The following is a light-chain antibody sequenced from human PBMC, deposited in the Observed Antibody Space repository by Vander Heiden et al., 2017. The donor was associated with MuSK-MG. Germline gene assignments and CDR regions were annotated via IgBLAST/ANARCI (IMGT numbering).Light chain of an antibody. CDR3: QKYNSARRT. J-gene: IGKJ1*01. CDR1: QGISNY. V-gene: IGKV1-27*01. CDR2: AAS. Sequence: DIHMTQSPSSLFASVGDRVTITCRASQGISNYLAWYQQKPGKVPKLLIYAASTLQSGVPSPLSGSGSGTDFTLTISSLQPEDVATYYCQKYNSARRTFGQGTKVEIK.